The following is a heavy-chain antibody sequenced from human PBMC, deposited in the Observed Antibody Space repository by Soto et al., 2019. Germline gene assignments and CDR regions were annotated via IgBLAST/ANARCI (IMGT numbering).Heavy chain of an antibody. J-gene: IGHJ6*02. CDR1: GGSISSSSYY. CDR3: ARSGFGNYGMDV. D-gene: IGHD3-10*01. CDR2: IYYSGST. V-gene: IGHV4-39*01. Sequence: PSETLSLTCTVSGGSISSSSYYWGWIRQPPGKGLEWIGSIYYSGSTYYNPSLKSRVTISVDTSKNQFSLKLSSVTAADTAVYYCARSGFGNYGMDVWGQGTTVTVSS.